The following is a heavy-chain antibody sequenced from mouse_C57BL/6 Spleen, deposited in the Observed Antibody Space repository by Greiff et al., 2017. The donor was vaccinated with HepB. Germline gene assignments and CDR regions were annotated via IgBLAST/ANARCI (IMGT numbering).Heavy chain of an antibody. V-gene: IGHV1-82*01. CDR2: IYPGDGDT. CDR1: GYAFSSSW. Sequence: QVQLQQSGPELVKPGASVKISCKASGYAFSSSWMNWVKQRPGKGLEWIGRIYPGDGDTNYNGKFKGKATLTADKSSSTAYMQLSSLTSEDSAVYFCTRRPRGSSYGYAMDYWGQGTSVTVSS. D-gene: IGHD1-1*01. J-gene: IGHJ4*01. CDR3: TRRPRGSSYGYAMDY.